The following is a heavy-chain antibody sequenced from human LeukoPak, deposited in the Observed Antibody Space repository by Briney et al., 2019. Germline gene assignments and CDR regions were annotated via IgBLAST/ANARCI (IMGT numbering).Heavy chain of an antibody. CDR2: INPNSGGT. D-gene: IGHD6-19*01. CDR1: GYTCTGYY. Sequence: GASVKVSCKASGYTCTGYYMHWVRQAPGQGLEWMGWINPNSGGTNYTQKFQGRVTMTRDTSISTAYMEVSSLRSDDTAVYSCARDSSGWYYDYWGQGTLVTVSS. J-gene: IGHJ4*02. CDR3: ARDSSGWYYDY. V-gene: IGHV1-2*02.